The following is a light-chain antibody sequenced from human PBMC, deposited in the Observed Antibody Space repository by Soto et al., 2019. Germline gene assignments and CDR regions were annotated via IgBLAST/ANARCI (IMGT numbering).Light chain of an antibody. CDR3: QQRSNWPLT. V-gene: IGKV3-11*01. CDR2: DAS. J-gene: IGKJ4*01. CDR1: QSVSSY. Sequence: EIVLTQSPATLSLSPGERATLSCRASQSVSSYLAWYQQKPGQAPRLLIYDASNRATGIPARFSGSGSGTDFTLTISSREPEDFAVSYCQQRSNWPLTFGGGTKVEIK.